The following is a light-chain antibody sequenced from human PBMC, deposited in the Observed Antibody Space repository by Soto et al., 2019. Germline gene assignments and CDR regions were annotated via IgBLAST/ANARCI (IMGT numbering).Light chain of an antibody. CDR3: MQGTHWPYT. CDR2: KVS. CDR1: QNLLYSDGNTY. J-gene: IGKJ2*01. V-gene: IGKV2-30*01. Sequence: DAVLTQSPLSLPVTLGQPASISCRSSQNLLYSDGNTYLNWFQQRPGQSPRRLIAKVSNRDSGVPDRVSGSGSGTDFTLKISRVEAEDVGIYYCMQGTHWPYTFGQGTKLEIK.